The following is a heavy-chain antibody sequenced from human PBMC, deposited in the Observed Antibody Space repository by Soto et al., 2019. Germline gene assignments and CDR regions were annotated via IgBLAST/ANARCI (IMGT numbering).Heavy chain of an antibody. CDR3: VRFSGIPV. CDR1: GYTFTYYA. D-gene: IGHD1-1*01. CDR2: INTGNGKT. V-gene: IGHV1-3*04. J-gene: IGHJ4*02. Sequence: QVQLVQSGPKVKKPGASVKVSCKTSGYTFTYYALHWVRQAPGQGLEWMGWINTGNGKTKYSQNFQGRLTITRDTSATTLYMELSSLRSEDTTVYYCVRFSGIPVWGQGTLVTVSS.